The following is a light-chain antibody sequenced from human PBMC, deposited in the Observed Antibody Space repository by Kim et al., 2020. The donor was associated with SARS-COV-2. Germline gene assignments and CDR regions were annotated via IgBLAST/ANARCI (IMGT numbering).Light chain of an antibody. CDR3: SSYTSTSTVI. Sequence: QSALTQPASVSGSPGQSLTISCSGTNSDIGGYNYVSWFQRHPDKAPQLIIYDVNNRPSGVSNRFSGSKSGNTASLTISGLQAEDEAHYYCSSYTSTSTVIFGGGTKVTVL. J-gene: IGLJ2*01. CDR2: DVN. V-gene: IGLV2-14*03. CDR1: NSDIGGYNY.